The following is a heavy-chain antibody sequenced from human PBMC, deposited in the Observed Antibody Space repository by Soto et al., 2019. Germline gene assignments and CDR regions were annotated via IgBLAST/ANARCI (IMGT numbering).Heavy chain of an antibody. J-gene: IGHJ4*02. D-gene: IGHD2-2*01. CDR2: ISAYNGNT. Sequence: QVQLVQSGAEVKKPGASVKVSCKASGYTFTSYGISWVRQAPGQGLEWMGWISAYNGNTNYAQKLQGRVTMTTDTSTSTAYMELRSLRSDDTAVYYCARDDLHGCRGSSTSCYSHYFDYWGQGTLVTVSS. CDR3: ARDDLHGCRGSSTSCYSHYFDY. V-gene: IGHV1-18*01. CDR1: GYTFTSYG.